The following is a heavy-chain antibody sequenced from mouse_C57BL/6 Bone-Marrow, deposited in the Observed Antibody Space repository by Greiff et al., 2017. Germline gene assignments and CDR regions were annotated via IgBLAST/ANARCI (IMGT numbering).Heavy chain of an antibody. Sequence: DVKLVESGGDLVKPGGSLKLSCAASGFTFSSYGMSWVRQTPDKRLEWVATISSGGSYTYYPDSVKGRFTISRDNAKNTLYLQMSSLKSEDTAMYYCASGLVDAMDYWGQGTSVTVSS. CDR1: GFTFSSYG. CDR3: ASGLVDAMDY. CDR2: ISSGGSYT. V-gene: IGHV5-6*02. J-gene: IGHJ4*01.